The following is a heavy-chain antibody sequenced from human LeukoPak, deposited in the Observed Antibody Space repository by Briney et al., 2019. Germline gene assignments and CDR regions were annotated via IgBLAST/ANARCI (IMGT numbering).Heavy chain of an antibody. V-gene: IGHV1-2*02. CDR2: INPNSGGT. D-gene: IGHD5-24*01. J-gene: IGHJ4*02. CDR3: ARDPGRDGYNWDC. CDR1: GYTFTGYY. Sequence: ASVKVSCKASGYTFTGYYMHWVRQAPGQGLEWMGWINPNSGGTNYAQKFQGRVTMTRDTSISTAYMELSRLRSDDTAVYYCARDPGRDGYNWDCWGQGTLVTVSS.